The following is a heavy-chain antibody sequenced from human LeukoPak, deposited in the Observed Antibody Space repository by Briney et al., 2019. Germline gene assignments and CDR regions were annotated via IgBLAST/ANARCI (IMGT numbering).Heavy chain of an antibody. J-gene: IGHJ4*02. D-gene: IGHD3-22*01. CDR2: ISGSGGST. CDR3: AKVSIAVIVVAPPEY. V-gene: IGHV3-23*01. CDR1: GLTFRSYA. Sequence: PGGSLRLSCAASGLTFRSYAMRSVRPAPGKGLGWVSAISGSGGSTYSAHSAKGQFPISRDSSKSTLYLQMNSLRAGDTAVYYCAKVSIAVIVVAPPEYWGQGNLVTVSS.